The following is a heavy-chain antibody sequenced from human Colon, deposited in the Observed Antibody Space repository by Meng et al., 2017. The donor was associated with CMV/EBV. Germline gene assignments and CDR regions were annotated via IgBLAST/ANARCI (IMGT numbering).Heavy chain of an antibody. V-gene: IGHV1-2*02. J-gene: IGHJ1*01. CDR2: INPNSGGT. CDR1: GYTFTGYY. CDR3: ATVSSGYYLYFQH. D-gene: IGHD3-22*01. Sequence: QVQVVHSGAEVKKPGASVKVSCKASGYTFTGYYMHWVRQAPGQGLEWMGWINPNSGGTNYAQKFQGRVTMTRDTSISTAYMELSRLRSDDTAVYYCATVSSGYYLYFQHWGQGTLVTVSS.